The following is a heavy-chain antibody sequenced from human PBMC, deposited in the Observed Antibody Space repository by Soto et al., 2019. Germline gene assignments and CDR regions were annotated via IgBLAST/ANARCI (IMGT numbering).Heavy chain of an antibody. J-gene: IGHJ4*02. V-gene: IGHV4-59*08. CDR2: IHYSGST. CDR3: ARRLVRGVIDY. CDR1: GGSISSYY. D-gene: IGHD3-10*01. Sequence: QVQLQESGPGLVKPSETVSLTCTVSGGSISSYYWSWIRQPPGKGLEWLGYIHYSGSTKYDPSLKGRVTISVDTSKNHFSLKLSSWTAGDTAVYYCARRLVRGVIDYWGQGTLVTVSS.